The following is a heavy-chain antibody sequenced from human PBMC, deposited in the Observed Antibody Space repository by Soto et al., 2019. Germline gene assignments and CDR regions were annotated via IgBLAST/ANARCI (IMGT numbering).Heavy chain of an antibody. CDR3: ARMAVAVIFDY. CDR1: GFTFSSYS. Sequence: EVQLVESGGGLVKPGGSLRLSCAASGFTFSSYSMNWVRQAPGKGREWVSSISSSSSYIYYADSVKGRFTISRDNAKNSLYLQMNSLRAEDTAVYYCARMAVAVIFDYWGQGTLVTVSS. CDR2: ISSSSSYI. V-gene: IGHV3-21*01. D-gene: IGHD6-19*01. J-gene: IGHJ4*02.